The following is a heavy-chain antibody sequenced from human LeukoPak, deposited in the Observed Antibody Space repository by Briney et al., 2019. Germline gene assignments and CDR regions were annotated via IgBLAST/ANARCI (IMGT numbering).Heavy chain of an antibody. Sequence: SETLSLTCTVSGGSISSYYWSWIRQPPGKGLEWIGYIYYSGSTNYNPSLKSRVTISVDTSKNQFSLRLSSVTAADTAVYYCARGYYDSSGQFDYWGQGTLVTVSS. V-gene: IGHV4-59*08. D-gene: IGHD3-22*01. CDR2: IYYSGST. CDR3: ARGYYDSSGQFDY. J-gene: IGHJ4*02. CDR1: GGSISSYY.